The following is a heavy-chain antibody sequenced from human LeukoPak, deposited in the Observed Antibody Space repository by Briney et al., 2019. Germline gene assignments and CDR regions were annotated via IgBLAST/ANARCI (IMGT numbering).Heavy chain of an antibody. CDR3: ARAGGGPTTLYWYFDI. J-gene: IGHJ2*01. Sequence: GGSLRLSCAASGFTFSSYAMHWVRQVPGKGLEWVTVISYDGGNKYYADSVKGRFTISRDNSKNTMYMQMNSLRAEDTAVYYCARAGGGPTTLYWYFDIWGRGTLVTVSS. V-gene: IGHV3-30*04. D-gene: IGHD1-7*01. CDR1: GFTFSSYA. CDR2: ISYDGGNK.